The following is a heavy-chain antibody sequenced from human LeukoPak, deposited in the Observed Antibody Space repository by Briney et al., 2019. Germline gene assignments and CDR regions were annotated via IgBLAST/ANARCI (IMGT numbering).Heavy chain of an antibody. J-gene: IGHJ4*02. CDR1: RYTFSNYD. CDR2: INPSGGST. Sequence: ASVKVSCKASRYTFSNYDINWVRQATGQGLEWMGIINPSGGSTSYAQKFQGRVTMTRDTSTSTVYMELSSLRSEDTAVYYCAREALSFDYWGQGTLVAVSS. V-gene: IGHV1-46*01. CDR3: AREALSFDY.